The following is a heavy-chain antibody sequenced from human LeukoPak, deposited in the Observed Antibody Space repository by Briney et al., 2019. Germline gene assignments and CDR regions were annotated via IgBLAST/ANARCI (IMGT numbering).Heavy chain of an antibody. D-gene: IGHD1-1*01. CDR2: IYQSGTT. Sequence: SETLSLTCAVSGDSVRNSNWWTWVRQPPGKGLEWIGEIYQSGTTKYNPSLKSRVTISVDKSKNQFSLKLSSVTAADTAIYYCARGDGAPGTTYYYYGMDVWGQGTTVTVSS. J-gene: IGHJ6*02. CDR1: GDSVRNSNW. V-gene: IGHV4-4*02. CDR3: ARGDGAPGTTYYYYGMDV.